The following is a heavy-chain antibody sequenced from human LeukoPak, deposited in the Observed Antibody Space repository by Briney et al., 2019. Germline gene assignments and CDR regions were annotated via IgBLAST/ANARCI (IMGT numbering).Heavy chain of an antibody. J-gene: IGHJ3*02. CDR3: VKDDYGDYVAFDI. D-gene: IGHD4-17*01. V-gene: IGHV4-34*01. CDR1: GGSFSGYY. Sequence: SETLSLTCAVYGGSFSGYYWSWIRQPPGKGLEWIGEINHSGSTNYNPSLKSRVTISVDTSKNQFSLRLTSVTAADTAVYYCVKDDYGDYVAFDIWGRGTMVTVSS. CDR2: INHSGST.